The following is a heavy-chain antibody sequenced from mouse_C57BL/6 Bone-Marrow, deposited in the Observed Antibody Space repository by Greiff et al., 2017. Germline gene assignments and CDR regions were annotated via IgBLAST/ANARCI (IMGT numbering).Heavy chain of an antibody. V-gene: IGHV5-6*01. D-gene: IGHD2-3*01. CDR3: ARHDGFYYYAMDD. CDR1: GFTFSSYG. J-gene: IGHJ4*01. Sequence: EVKLVESGGDLVKPGGSLKLSCAASGFTFSSYGMSWVRQTPDKRLEWVATISSGGSYTYYPDSVKGRFTISRDNAKNTLYLQMSRLKSEDTAVYDGARHDGFYYYAMDDWGQGTSVTVSS. CDR2: ISSGGSYT.